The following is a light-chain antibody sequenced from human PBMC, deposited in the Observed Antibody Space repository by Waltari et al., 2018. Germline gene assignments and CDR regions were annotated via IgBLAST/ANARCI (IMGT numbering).Light chain of an antibody. Sequence: DVVMTQSPLSLPVTLGKPASISCKSSESLVHSDGNTHLNWFQQRPGQSPRRLSYRVSNRDSGVPDRFSGSWSGTDFTLKISRVEAEDIGVYDCMQGTHWPYTFGQRTKLYIK. V-gene: IGKV2-30*02. CDR3: MQGTHWPYT. CDR2: RVS. J-gene: IGKJ2*01. CDR1: ESLVHSDGNTH.